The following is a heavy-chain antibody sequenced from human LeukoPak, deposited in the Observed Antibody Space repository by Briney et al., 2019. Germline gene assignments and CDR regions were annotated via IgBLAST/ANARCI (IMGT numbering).Heavy chain of an antibody. CDR1: GFTFSSYE. CDR2: ISSSGSTI. J-gene: IGHJ4*02. CDR3: ARVYGDYGYIGY. D-gene: IGHD4-17*01. V-gene: IGHV3-48*03. Sequence: GGSLRLSCAASGFTFSSYEMNWVRQAPGKGLEWVSYISSSGSTIYYADSVKGRFTISRDNAKNSLYLQMSSLRAEDTAVYYCARVYGDYGYIGYWGQGTLVTVSS.